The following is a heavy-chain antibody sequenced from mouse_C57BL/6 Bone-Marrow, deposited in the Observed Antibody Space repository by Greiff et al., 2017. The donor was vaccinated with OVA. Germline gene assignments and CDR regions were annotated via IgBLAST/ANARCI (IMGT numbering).Heavy chain of an antibody. CDR3: ARDGAGGYPVFAY. J-gene: IGHJ3*01. D-gene: IGHD2-2*01. CDR1: GYTFTSYG. Sequence: QVQLKQSGAELARPGASVKLSCKASGYTFTSYGISWVKQRTGQGLEWIGEIYPRSGNTYYNEKFKGKATLTADKSSRTAYMELRSLTSGDSAVYFWARDGAGGYPVFAYWGQGTLVTVSA. V-gene: IGHV1-81*01. CDR2: IYPRSGNT.